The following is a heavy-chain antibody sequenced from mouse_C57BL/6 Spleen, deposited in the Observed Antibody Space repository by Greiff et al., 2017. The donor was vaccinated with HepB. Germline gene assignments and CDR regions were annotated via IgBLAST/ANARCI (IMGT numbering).Heavy chain of an antibody. J-gene: IGHJ4*01. D-gene: IGHD4-1*01. V-gene: IGHV1-82*01. CDR1: GYAFSSSW. Sequence: VMLVESGPELVKPGASVKISCKASGYAFSSSWMNWVKQRPGKGLEWIGRIYPGDGDTNYNGKFKGKATLTADKSSSTAYMQLSSLTSEDSAVYFCARYAGGYAMDYWGQGTSVTVSS. CDR2: IYPGDGDT. CDR3: ARYAGGYAMDY.